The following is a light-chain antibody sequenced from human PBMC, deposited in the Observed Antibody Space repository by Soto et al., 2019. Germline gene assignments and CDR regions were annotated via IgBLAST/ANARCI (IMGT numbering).Light chain of an antibody. CDR1: QNVKTR. CDR3: QQYDGGPLT. Sequence: EKVMTQSPATLSVSPGERATLSCRASQNVKTRLAWYQQKPGQAPRLLIYDAFTRATGIPARFSGSASGTEFTLTIGRLQSEDFAVYYCQQYDGGPLTFGGGTKVEIK. CDR2: DAF. J-gene: IGKJ4*01. V-gene: IGKV3-15*01.